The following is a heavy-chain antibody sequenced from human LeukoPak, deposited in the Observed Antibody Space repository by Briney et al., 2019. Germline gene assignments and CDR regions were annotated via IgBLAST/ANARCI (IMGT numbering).Heavy chain of an antibody. CDR2: IGGSGYTT. CDR3: EKGIAARAYNWFDP. Sequence: PGGSLRLSCAASGFTFSNYAMSWVRQAPGKGLERVSTIGGSGYTTYYADSVKGRFTISRDNSKNTLCLQMNSLRAEDTAVYYCEKGIAARAYNWFDPWGQGTLVTVSS. J-gene: IGHJ5*02. V-gene: IGHV3-23*01. CDR1: GFTFSNYA. D-gene: IGHD6-6*01.